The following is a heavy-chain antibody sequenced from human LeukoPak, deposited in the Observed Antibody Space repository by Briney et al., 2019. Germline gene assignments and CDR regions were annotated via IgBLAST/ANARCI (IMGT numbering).Heavy chain of an antibody. CDR2: VNRDGSET. V-gene: IGHV3-7*03. Sequence: GGSLRLSCAASGFALSSHWMTWVRQVPGRGPEWVANVNRDGSETYYLDSVKGRFTIYKDNAKNSLYLQMNSLGAEDTALYHCARNNGMDVWGQGTTVIVSS. CDR3: ARNNGMDV. J-gene: IGHJ6*02. CDR1: GFALSSHW.